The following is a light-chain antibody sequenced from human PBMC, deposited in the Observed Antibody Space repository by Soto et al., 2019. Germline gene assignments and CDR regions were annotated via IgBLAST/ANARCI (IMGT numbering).Light chain of an antibody. CDR2: EVS. CDR1: SSDVGGYNY. V-gene: IGLV2-14*01. J-gene: IGLJ1*01. CDR3: STYTRSSTLV. Sequence: QSVLTQPASVSGSPGQSITISCTGTSSDVGGYNYVSWYQQHPGKAPKLMIYEVSNRPSGVSNRFSGSKSGNTASLTISGLQAEDEDDYYCSTYTRSSTLVLATGNKVTVL.